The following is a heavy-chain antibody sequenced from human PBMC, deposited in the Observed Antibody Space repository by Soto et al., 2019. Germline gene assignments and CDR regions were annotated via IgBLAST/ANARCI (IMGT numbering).Heavy chain of an antibody. CDR1: GFTFSSYA. J-gene: IGHJ6*02. D-gene: IGHD3-16*01. CDR2: ISYDGSNK. V-gene: IGHV3-30-3*01. Sequence: PGGSLRLSCAASGFTFSSYAMHWVRQAPGKGLEWVAVISYDGSNKYYADSVKGRFTISRDNSKNTLYLQMNSLRAEDTAVYYCARPMGGGYYYYGMDVWGQGTTVTVS. CDR3: ARPMGGGYYYYGMDV.